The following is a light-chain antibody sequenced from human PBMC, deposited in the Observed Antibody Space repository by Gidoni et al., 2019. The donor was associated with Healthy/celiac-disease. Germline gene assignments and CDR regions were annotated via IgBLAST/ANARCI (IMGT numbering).Light chain of an antibody. Sequence: DIVMTPTPLSLSVTPGQPASIPCKSSQSLLHSLVTTYLYCNRQKPGQPPQLLIYEVSNRFSGVPDRFSGSGSGTEFTLKIRRVEAEDVGVDYCMQRLQHPPGYTFGQGTKLEIK. V-gene: IGKV2D-29*01. CDR3: MQRLQHPPGYT. CDR1: QSLLHSLVTTY. CDR2: EVS. J-gene: IGKJ2*01.